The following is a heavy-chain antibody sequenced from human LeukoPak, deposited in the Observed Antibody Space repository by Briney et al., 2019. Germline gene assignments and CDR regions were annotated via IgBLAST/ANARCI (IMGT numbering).Heavy chain of an antibody. Sequence: GGSLRLSCAASGFSFSNHGMHWVRQAPVKGLEWVSAISGDGTRTYYADSVKGRFTISKDNSKNTVYLQMSSLRVDDTAVYYCAKAASSSWPSYYYGMDVWGQGTTVTVSS. J-gene: IGHJ6*02. CDR1: GFSFSNHG. V-gene: IGHV3-23*01. CDR2: ISGDGTRT. D-gene: IGHD6-13*01. CDR3: AKAASSSWPSYYYGMDV.